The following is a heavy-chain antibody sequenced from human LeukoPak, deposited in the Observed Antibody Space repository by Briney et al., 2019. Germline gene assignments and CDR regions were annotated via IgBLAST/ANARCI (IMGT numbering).Heavy chain of an antibody. CDR1: GGSISSYY. V-gene: IGHV4-59*01. CDR3: ARGQSQDRITMTHHPTRNWFDP. Sequence: SETLSLTCTVSGGSISSYYWSWIRQPPGKGLEWIGYIYYSGSTNYNPSLKSRVTISVDTSKNQFSLKLSSVTAADTAVYYCARGQSQDRITMTHHPTRNWFDPWGQGTLVTVSS. CDR2: IYYSGST. D-gene: IGHD3-22*01. J-gene: IGHJ5*02.